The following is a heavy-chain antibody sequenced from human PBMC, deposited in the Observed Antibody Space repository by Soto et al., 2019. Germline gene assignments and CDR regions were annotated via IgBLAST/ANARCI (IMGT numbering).Heavy chain of an antibody. D-gene: IGHD3-9*01. CDR2: IYYSGST. J-gene: IGHJ4*02. CDR1: GGSISSGDYY. CDR3: TYLHHDILTGSIWHYFDY. V-gene: IGHV4-30-4*01. Sequence: PSETLSLTCTVSGGSISSGDYYWSWSRQPPGKGLEWIGYIYYSGSTYYNPSLKSRVTISVDTSKNQFSLKLSSVTAADTAIYYCTYLHHDILTGSIWHYFDYWGQGTLVTVSS.